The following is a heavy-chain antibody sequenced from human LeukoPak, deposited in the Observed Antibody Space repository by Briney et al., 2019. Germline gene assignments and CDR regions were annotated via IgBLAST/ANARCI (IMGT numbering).Heavy chain of an antibody. D-gene: IGHD6-13*01. CDR2: LWYDGSYK. V-gene: IGHV3-33*01. CDR3: ARDTLMAAPKTGTVTRIGWFDP. CDR1: GFTFSTYG. J-gene: IGHJ5*02. Sequence: GGSLRLSCAASGFTFSTYGMHWVRQAPGKGLEWVAVLWYDGSYKSYADSVKGRFTISRDNSKNTLFLQMNSLRADDTAVYYCARDTLMAAPKTGTVTRIGWFDPWGQGTLVIVSS.